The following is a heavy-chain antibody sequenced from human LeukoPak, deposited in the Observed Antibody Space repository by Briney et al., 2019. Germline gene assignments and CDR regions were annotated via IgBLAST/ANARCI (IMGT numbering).Heavy chain of an antibody. CDR2: IDPSGGST. V-gene: IGHV1-46*01. J-gene: IGHJ4*02. D-gene: IGHD4-17*01. CDR1: GYTFTTYY. Sequence: ASLKVSCKASGYTFTTYYIHWVRQSPGQGLEWVGKIDPSGGSTAYAQNIQDRVTMTRDTSTSTVYMELSSLRSEDTAVYYCARDTYGSDYWGQGTLVTVSS. CDR3: ARDTYGSDY.